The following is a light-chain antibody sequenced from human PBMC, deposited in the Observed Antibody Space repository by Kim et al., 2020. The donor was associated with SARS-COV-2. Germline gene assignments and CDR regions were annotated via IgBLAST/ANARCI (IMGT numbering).Light chain of an antibody. Sequence: VALGQTVTIPCQGDSLRSYYATGYQQKPGQAPKVVIYGKDNRPSGVPDRFSGSSSGNTAYLTITGTQAGDEADYYCNSRDSNDYVVFGGGTKVTVL. J-gene: IGLJ2*01. CDR1: SLRSYY. CDR2: GKD. V-gene: IGLV3-19*01. CDR3: NSRDSNDYVV.